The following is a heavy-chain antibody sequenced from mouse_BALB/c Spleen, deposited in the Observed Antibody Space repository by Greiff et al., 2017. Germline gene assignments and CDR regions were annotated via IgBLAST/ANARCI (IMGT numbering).Heavy chain of an antibody. V-gene: IGHV5-6-5*01. CDR2: ISSGGST. CDR3: ARNWDYFDY. CDR1: GFTFSSYA. D-gene: IGHD4-1*01. Sequence: EVKLVESGGGLVKPGGSLKLSCAASGFTFSSYAMSWVRQTPEKRLEWVASISSGGSTYYPDSVKGRFTISRDNARNILYLQMSSLRSEDTAMYYCARNWDYFDYWGQGTTLTVAS. J-gene: IGHJ2*01.